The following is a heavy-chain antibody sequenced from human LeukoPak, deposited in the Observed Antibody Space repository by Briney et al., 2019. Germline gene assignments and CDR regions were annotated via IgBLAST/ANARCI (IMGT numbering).Heavy chain of an antibody. D-gene: IGHD1-26*01. CDR3: ARGRFVYGCYWSREAVDI. Sequence: PSETLSLTCAVYGGSFSGYYWSWIRQPPGKGLEWIGEINHSGYTNYNPSLKSRVTISVDTSKNQFSLKLSSLTAADTAVYYCARGRFVYGCYWSREAVDIWGQGTMVTVSS. CDR2: INHSGYT. CDR1: GGSFSGYY. V-gene: IGHV4-34*01. J-gene: IGHJ3*02.